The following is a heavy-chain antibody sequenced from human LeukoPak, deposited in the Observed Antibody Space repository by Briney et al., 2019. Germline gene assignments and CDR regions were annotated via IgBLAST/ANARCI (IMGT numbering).Heavy chain of an antibody. D-gene: IGHD2-15*01. CDR1: GYLCTNYW. CDR3: ARHPHLVGYYMYV. Sequence: GASRQISGDAAGYLCTNYWIGWVRQLPGGGLEGMGIIYPGDSETTYSPSFQGQVPISADKPISTAYLQWSRLEASDTAIYSCARHPHLVGYYMYVSGNGTPVTVSS. J-gene: IGHJ6*03. V-gene: IGHV5-51*01. CDR2: IYPGDSET.